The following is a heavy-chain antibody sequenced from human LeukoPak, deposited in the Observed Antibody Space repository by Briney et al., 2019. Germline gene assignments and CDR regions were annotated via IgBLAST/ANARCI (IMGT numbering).Heavy chain of an antibody. J-gene: IGHJ4*02. V-gene: IGHV4-59*01. CDR1: GGSISSYY. D-gene: IGHD5-24*01. Sequence: SETLSLTCIVSGGSISSYYWSWIRQPPGKGLEWIGYIYYSGSTNYNPSLKSRVAISVDTSKNQFSLKLSSVTAADTAVYYCATGEMATRAFDYWGQGTLVTVSS. CDR2: IYYSGST. CDR3: ATGEMATRAFDY.